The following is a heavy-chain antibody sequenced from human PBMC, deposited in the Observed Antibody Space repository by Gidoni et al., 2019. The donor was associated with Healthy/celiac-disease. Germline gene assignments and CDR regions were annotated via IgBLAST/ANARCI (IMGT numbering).Heavy chain of an antibody. V-gene: IGHV3-43D*04. Sequence: EVQLVESGGVVVQPGGSLRLSCAASGFTFVDYAMHWVRQAPGKGLEWVSLISWDGGSTYYTDSVKGRFTISRDNSKNALYLQMNSLRAEDTALYYCAKDRRPRKYYYYGMDVWGQGTTVTVSS. J-gene: IGHJ6*02. CDR3: AKDRRPRKYYYYGMDV. CDR1: GFTFVDYA. CDR2: ISWDGGST.